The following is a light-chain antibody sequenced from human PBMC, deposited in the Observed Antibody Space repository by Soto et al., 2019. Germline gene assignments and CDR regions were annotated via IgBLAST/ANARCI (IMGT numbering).Light chain of an antibody. J-gene: IGKJ4*01. CDR3: QESYTSPAVS. Sequence: DIKMTQSPSSLSASLGDRVTITCRASQNIDNYLNWYQQKPGKAPKLLIYATSTLQSGVPSRFSGSGSGTEFTLTISSLQAEDFATYFCQESYTSPAVSFGGGTKVDIK. V-gene: IGKV1-39*01. CDR1: QNIDNY. CDR2: ATS.